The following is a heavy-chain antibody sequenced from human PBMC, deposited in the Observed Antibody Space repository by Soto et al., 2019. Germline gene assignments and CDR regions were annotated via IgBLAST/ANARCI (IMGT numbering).Heavy chain of an antibody. J-gene: IGHJ4*02. CDR2: ISSSRSYI. Sequence: GGSLRLSCAASGFTFSSYSMNWVRQAPGKGLEWVSSISSSRSYIYYADSVKGRLTIPRDNSKNTLYLQMNSLRAEDTAVYYCARDRTVTPGVYYFDYWGQGTVVTVSS. D-gene: IGHD4-17*01. V-gene: IGHV3-21*01. CDR1: GFTFSSYS. CDR3: ARDRTVTPGVYYFDY.